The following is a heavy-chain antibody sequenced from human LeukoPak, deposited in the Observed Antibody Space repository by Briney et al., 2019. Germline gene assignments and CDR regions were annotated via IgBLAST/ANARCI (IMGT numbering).Heavy chain of an antibody. CDR2: IYTSGST. J-gene: IGHJ4*02. V-gene: IGHV4-61*02. CDR1: GGSISSGSYY. D-gene: IGHD2-15*01. Sequence: SETLSLTCTVSGGSISSGSYYWSWIRQPAGKGLEWIGRIYTSGSTNYNPSLKSRVTISVDTSKNQFSLKLSSVTAADTAVYYCARARLHCSGGSCRYYFDYWGRGTLVTVSS. CDR3: ARARLHCSGGSCRYYFDY.